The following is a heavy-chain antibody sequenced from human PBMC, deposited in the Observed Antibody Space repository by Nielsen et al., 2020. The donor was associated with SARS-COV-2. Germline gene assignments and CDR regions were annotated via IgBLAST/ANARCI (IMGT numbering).Heavy chain of an antibody. J-gene: IGHJ6*02. Sequence: GGSLRLSCAASGYTFTSYAMHWVRQAPGQRLEWIGWINAGNGNTKYSQKFQGRVTITTDTSASTAYMELSSLRSEDTAVYYCARAAPIAVAGQPTFDYYYYGMDVWGQGTTVTVSS. D-gene: IGHD6-19*01. CDR3: ARAAPIAVAGQPTFDYYYYGMDV. CDR1: GYTFTSYA. CDR2: INAGNGNT. V-gene: IGHV1-3*01.